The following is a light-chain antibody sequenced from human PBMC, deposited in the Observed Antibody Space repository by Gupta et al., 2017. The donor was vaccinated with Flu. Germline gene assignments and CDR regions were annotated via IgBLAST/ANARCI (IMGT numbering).Light chain of an antibody. CDR1: SSDVGSYNL. CDR2: EGS. Sequence: QSAPPQPASVSGSPGPSITISCTGTSSDVGSYNLVSWYQQHPGKAPKLMIYEGSKRPSGVSNRFSGSKSGNTASLTISGLQAEDEADYYCCSYAGSSTLVFGGGTKLTVL. J-gene: IGLJ3*02. CDR3: CSYAGSSTLV. V-gene: IGLV2-23*01.